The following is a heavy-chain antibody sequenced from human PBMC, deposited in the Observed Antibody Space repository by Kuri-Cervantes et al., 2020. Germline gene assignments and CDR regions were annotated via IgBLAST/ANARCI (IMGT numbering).Heavy chain of an antibody. CDR2: IGGGRT. V-gene: IGHV3-23*01. CDR1: GFTFSTSA. Sequence: GSLRLSCAASGFTFSTSAMSWVRQAPGKGLEGLEWVSAIGGGRTYYADSVKGRFTISTDNSKNTLYLQMGSLRAEDMAVYYCARGARGYYDSVGHGAFDIWGQGTMVTVSS. D-gene: IGHD3-22*01. J-gene: IGHJ3*02. CDR3: ARGARGYYDSVGHGAFDI.